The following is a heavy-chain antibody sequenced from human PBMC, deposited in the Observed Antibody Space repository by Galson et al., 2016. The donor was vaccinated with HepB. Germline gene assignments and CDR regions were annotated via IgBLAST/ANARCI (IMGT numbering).Heavy chain of an antibody. CDR2: FDPEDRET. CDR3: ATDHIIGMYSTSWYYFDY. D-gene: IGHD2-2*01. Sequence: SVKVSCKVSGYTLTELSIHWVRQAPGKGLEWMGGFDPEDRETIYSQKFQGRVTMTEDTPTDTTYMELSSLRSEDTAVYFCATDHIIGMYSTSWYYFDYWGQGTLVTVSS. V-gene: IGHV1-24*01. CDR1: GYTLTELS. J-gene: IGHJ4*02.